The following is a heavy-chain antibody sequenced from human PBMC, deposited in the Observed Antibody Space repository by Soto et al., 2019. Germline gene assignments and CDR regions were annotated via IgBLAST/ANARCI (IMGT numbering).Heavy chain of an antibody. CDR2: LTHDDSAT. Sequence: ESLKISCKASGYRLTNYWIRWVRQMPGNGLERMGSLTHDDSATKYRQSFQGQVTFSADKAINTAYLQWSSLKASDTAMYYCARHGLAVSMYYGMDGWGQGTPVTVSS. D-gene: IGHD3-3*02. CDR1: GYRLTNYW. J-gene: IGHJ6*02. V-gene: IGHV5-51*01. CDR3: ARHGLAVSMYYGMDG.